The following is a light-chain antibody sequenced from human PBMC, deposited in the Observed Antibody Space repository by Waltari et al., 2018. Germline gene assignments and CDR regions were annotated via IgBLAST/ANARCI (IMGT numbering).Light chain of an antibody. CDR3: QSVDRSGTLVV. CDR1: GLAKQY. CDR2: KDI. Sequence: YEVTQPPSMSTSPGQPARITCSGEGLAKQYVNWYQQKPGQAPVLVIFKDIERPSGIPERFSGSTSGTTVTLTIGGVQAEDEADYYCQSVDRSGTLVVFGGGTRLTVL. J-gene: IGLJ2*01. V-gene: IGLV3-25*03.